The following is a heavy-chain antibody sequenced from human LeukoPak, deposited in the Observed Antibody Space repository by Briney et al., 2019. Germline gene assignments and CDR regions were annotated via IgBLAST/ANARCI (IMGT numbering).Heavy chain of an antibody. CDR1: GGSISSGGNY. D-gene: IGHD4-23*01. CDR2: IYHSGSN. V-gene: IGHV4-30-2*01. Sequence: SETLSLTCTVSGGSISSGGNYWGWIRQPQGQGLEWIGNIYHSGSNYYNPSLKSRVTISVDRSKNPFSLKLSSVTAADTAVYYCARDSTVVTGLDAFDIWGQGTMVTVSS. CDR3: ARDSTVVTGLDAFDI. J-gene: IGHJ3*02.